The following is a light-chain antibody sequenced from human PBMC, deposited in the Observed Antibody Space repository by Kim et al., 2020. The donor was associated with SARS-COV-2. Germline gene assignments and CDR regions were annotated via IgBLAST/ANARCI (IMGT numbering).Light chain of an antibody. CDR1: SSDVGGYNY. CDR2: DVS. Sequence: QSITIACTGTSSDVGGYNYVSWYQQHPGKAPKIMIYDVSNRPSGVSNRFSGSKSGNTASLTISGLQAEDEADYYCSSYTSSSTLGVFGTGTKVTVL. CDR3: SSYTSSSTLGV. V-gene: IGLV2-14*03. J-gene: IGLJ1*01.